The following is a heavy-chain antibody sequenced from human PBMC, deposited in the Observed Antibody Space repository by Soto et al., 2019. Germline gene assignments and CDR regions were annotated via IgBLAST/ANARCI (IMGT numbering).Heavy chain of an antibody. V-gene: IGHV5-51*01. J-gene: IGHJ3*02. CDR3: ARPRIVGAAFDAFDI. CDR1: GYSFTNHW. CDR2: IYPGDSDT. D-gene: IGHD1-26*01. Sequence: GESLKISCKGSGYSFTNHWIAWVRQRPGKGLEWMGIIYPGDSDTRYSPSFQGQVTISADKSISTAYLQWSSLKASDTAMYYCARPRIVGAAFDAFDIWGQGTMVTVSS.